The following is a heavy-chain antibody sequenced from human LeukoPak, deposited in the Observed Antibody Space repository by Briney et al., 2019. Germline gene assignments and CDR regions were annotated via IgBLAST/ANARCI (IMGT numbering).Heavy chain of an antibody. V-gene: IGHV3-33*05. J-gene: IGHJ4*02. CDR2: ISYDGSNK. D-gene: IGHD1-26*01. CDR1: GFTFSSYG. CDR3: AKGMSGGYPSFFDY. Sequence: GGSLRLSCAASGFTFSSYGMHWVRQAPGKGLEWVAVISYDGSNKYYADSVKGRFTISRDNSKNTLYLQMNSLRAEDTAVYYCAKGMSGGYPSFFDYWGQGTLVTVSS.